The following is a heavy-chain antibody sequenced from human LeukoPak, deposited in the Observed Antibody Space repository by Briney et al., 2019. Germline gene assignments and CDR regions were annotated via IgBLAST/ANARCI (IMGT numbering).Heavy chain of an antibody. Sequence: SETLSLTCTVSDGSFSSYYWSWIRQPSGKGLEWIGEINHSGSTNYNPSLKSRVTISVDTSKNQFSLKLSSVTAADTAVYYCATIAVAGKGWFDPWGQGTLVTVSS. CDR1: DGSFSSYY. D-gene: IGHD6-19*01. CDR3: ATIAVAGKGWFDP. V-gene: IGHV4-34*01. J-gene: IGHJ5*02. CDR2: INHSGST.